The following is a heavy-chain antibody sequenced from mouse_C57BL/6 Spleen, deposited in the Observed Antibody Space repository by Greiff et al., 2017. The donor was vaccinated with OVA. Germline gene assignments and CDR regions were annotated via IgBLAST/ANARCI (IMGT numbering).Heavy chain of an antibody. D-gene: IGHD2-1*01. CDR2: IYPGDGDT. CDR3: ASPLYYGNWYFDV. V-gene: IGHV1-80*01. CDR1: GYAFSSYW. J-gene: IGHJ1*03. Sequence: QVQLQQSGAELVKPGASVKISCKASGYAFSSYWMNWVKQRPGKGLEWIGQIYPGDGDTNYNGKFKGKATLTADKSSSTAYMQLSSLTSEDSAVYFCASPLYYGNWYFDVWGTGTTVTVSS.